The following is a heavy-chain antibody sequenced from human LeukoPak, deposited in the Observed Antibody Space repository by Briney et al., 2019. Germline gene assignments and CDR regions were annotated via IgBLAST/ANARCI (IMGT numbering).Heavy chain of an antibody. J-gene: IGHJ6*03. V-gene: IGHV4-59*01. CDR3: ARTTTVRGTYYMDV. Sequence: PSETLSLTCTVSGGSISSYYWSWIRQPPGRGLEWIGYIYYSGYTNYNPSLKSRVTISVDTSKNQFSLELSSVTAADTAVYYCARTTTVRGTYYMDVWGKGTTVTISS. CDR2: IYYSGYT. D-gene: IGHD3-10*01. CDR1: GGSISSYY.